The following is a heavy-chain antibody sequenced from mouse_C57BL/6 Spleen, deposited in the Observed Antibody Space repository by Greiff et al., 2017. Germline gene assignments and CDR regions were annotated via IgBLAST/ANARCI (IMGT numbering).Heavy chain of an antibody. CDR1: GFTFSDSG. Sequence: EVQLVESGGGLVKPGGSLKLSCAASGFTFSDSGMHWVRQAPEQGLEWVAYISSGSSTIYYADTVKGRFPISRDNAKNALFLQMTSLRSEDTAMYYCARGPYYSNSGLDYWGQGTTLTVSS. V-gene: IGHV5-17*01. CDR2: ISSGSSTI. J-gene: IGHJ2*01. D-gene: IGHD2-5*01. CDR3: ARGPYYSNSGLDY.